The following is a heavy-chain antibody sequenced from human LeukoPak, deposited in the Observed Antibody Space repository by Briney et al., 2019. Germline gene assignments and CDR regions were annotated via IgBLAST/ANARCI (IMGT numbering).Heavy chain of an antibody. V-gene: IGHV1-18*01. Sequence: GASETVSYKPSVYTFVNYGINWVRPAPGQGLEWMGWISLKRGSPGYAQRVQGRVTLTTDTSTNTAYMELRSLRADDTAVYYCARVSYLRPDQRHSGGEGTLVSIPS. CDR2: ISLKRGSP. J-gene: IGHJ4*02. CDR3: ARVSYLRPDQRHS. D-gene: IGHD2-2*02. CDR1: VYTFVNYG.